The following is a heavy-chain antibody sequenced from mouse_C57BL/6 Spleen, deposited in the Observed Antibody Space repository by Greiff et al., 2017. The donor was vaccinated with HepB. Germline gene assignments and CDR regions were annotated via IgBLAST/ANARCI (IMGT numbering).Heavy chain of an antibody. CDR1: GYTFTDHT. J-gene: IGHJ4*01. Sequence: VQLQQSDAELVKPGASVKISCKVSGYTFTDHTIHWMKQRPEQGLEWIGYIYPRDGSTKYNEKFKGKATLTADKSYSTAYMQLNSLTSEDPAVYFCARGPFYGNSYYAMDYWGQGTSVTVSS. D-gene: IGHD2-10*01. CDR3: ARGPFYGNSYYAMDY. V-gene: IGHV1-78*01. CDR2: IYPRDGST.